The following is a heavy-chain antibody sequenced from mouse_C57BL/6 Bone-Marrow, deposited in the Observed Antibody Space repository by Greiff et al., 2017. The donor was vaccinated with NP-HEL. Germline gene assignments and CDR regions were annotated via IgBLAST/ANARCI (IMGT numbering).Heavy chain of an antibody. J-gene: IGHJ1*03. CDR1: GFTFSDYG. CDR3: ARNNYGSSYGYFDV. CDR2: ISSGSSTI. V-gene: IGHV5-17*01. D-gene: IGHD1-1*01. Sequence: DVKLVESGGGLVKPGGSLKLSCAASGFTFSDYGMHWVRQAPEKGLEWVAYISSGSSTIYYADTVKGRFTISRDNAKNTLFLQMTSLRSEDTAMYYCARNNYGSSYGYFDVWGTGTTVTVSS.